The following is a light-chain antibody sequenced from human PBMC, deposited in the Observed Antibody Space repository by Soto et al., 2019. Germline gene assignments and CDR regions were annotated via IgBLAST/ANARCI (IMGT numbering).Light chain of an antibody. J-gene: IGKJ2*01. CDR2: LGS. Sequence: DIVMTQSPLSLPVTPGEPASISCRSSQSLLLSNGYNYLDWYLQKPGQSPQVLIYLGSNRASGVPDRFSGSGSGTDVTLQISRVEAEDVGVYYCMQALESPYTFGQGTKLDIK. CDR1: QSLLLSNGYNY. V-gene: IGKV2-28*01. CDR3: MQALESPYT.